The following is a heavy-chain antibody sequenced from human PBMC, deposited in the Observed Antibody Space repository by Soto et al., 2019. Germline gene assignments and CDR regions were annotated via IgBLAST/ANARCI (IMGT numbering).Heavy chain of an antibody. Sequence: EVQLVESGGGLVQPGRSLRLSCAASGFTFDDYAMHWVRQAPGKGLEWVSGISWNSGSIGYADSVKGRFTISRDNAKNSLYLQMNSLRAEDTALYYCALNSIPWSWGQGTLVTVSS. D-gene: IGHD2-21*01. J-gene: IGHJ5*02. CDR2: ISWNSGSI. V-gene: IGHV3-9*01. CDR1: GFTFDDYA. CDR3: ALNSIPWS.